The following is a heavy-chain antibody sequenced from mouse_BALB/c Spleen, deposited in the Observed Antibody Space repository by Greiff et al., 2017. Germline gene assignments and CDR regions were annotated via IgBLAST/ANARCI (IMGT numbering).Heavy chain of an antibody. CDR3: ARAYYGNYDAMDY. CDR1: GFTFSSYG. Sequence: EVQLQESGGGLVQPGGSLKLSCAASGFTFSSYGMSWVRQTPDKRLELVATINSNGGSTYYPDSVKGRFTISRDNAKNTLYLQMSSLKSEDTAMYYCARAYYGNYDAMDYWGQGTSVTVSS. J-gene: IGHJ4*01. CDR2: INSNGGST. V-gene: IGHV5-6-3*01. D-gene: IGHD2-10*01.